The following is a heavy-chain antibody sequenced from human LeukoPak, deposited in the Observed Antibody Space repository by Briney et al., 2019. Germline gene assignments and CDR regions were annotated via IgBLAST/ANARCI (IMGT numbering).Heavy chain of an antibody. V-gene: IGHV3-7*01. D-gene: IGHD6-19*01. J-gene: IGHJ4*02. CDR2: IKPDGGEK. CDR1: GFTFSSYM. CDR3: ARQLPVAGFDY. Sequence: PGGSLRLSCAASGFTFSSYMMTWVRQAPGKGLEWVANIKPDGGEKFYVDSVRGRFTISRDNAKNSLYLQMNSLRAEDTAVYYCARQLPVAGFDYWGQGTLVTVSS.